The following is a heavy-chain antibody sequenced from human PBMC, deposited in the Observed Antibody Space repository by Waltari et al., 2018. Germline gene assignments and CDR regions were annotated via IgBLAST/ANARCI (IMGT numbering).Heavy chain of an antibody. V-gene: IGHV4-59*11. Sequence: QVQLQESGPGLVKPSETLSLTCTVSGGSISSHYWRWIRQPPGQGLEWIGYIYYSGSTNYNPSLKSRVTISVDTSKNQFSLKLSSVTAADTAVYYCARGRENYYGSGRLYGMDVWGQGTTVTVSS. J-gene: IGHJ6*02. CDR2: IYYSGST. D-gene: IGHD3-10*01. CDR1: GGSISSHY. CDR3: ARGRENYYGSGRLYGMDV.